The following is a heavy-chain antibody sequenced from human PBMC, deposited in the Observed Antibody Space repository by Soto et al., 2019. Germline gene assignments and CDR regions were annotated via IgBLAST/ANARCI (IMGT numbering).Heavy chain of an antibody. D-gene: IGHD3-22*01. CDR3: ASGYYASSGDSIDY. CDR2: LILILGTT. J-gene: IGHJ4*02. Sequence: QVQLVQSGAEVKKPGSSVKVSCQSSGGTFSSYAISWVRQAPGQGLEWMGGLILILGTTNYAQKFQGRVTITADESTSTAFMELTSLKSEDTAIYYCASGYYASSGDSIDYWGQGTQVTVSS. CDR1: GGTFSSYA. V-gene: IGHV1-69*01.